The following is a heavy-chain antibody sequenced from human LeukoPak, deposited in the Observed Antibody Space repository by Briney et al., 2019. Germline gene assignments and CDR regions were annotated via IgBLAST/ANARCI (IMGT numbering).Heavy chain of an antibody. V-gene: IGHV1-18*04. J-gene: IGHJ4*02. D-gene: IGHD4-17*01. CDR1: GYTFTSYG. CDR3: ARANVPRELDDMTTGPAGTWTGEYYFDY. Sequence: ASVKVSCKASGYTFTSYGISWVRQAPGQGLEWMGWISAYNGNTNYAQKLQGRVTMTTDTSTGTAYMELRSLRSDDTAVYYCARANVPRELDDMTTGPAGTWTGEYYFDYWGQGTLVTVSS. CDR2: ISAYNGNT.